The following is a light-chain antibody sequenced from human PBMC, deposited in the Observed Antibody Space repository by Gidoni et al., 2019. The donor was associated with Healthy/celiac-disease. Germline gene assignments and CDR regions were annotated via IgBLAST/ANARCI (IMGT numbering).Light chain of an antibody. V-gene: IGKV1-39*01. CDR2: AAS. CDR3: QQSNSTPFT. J-gene: IGKJ4*01. CDR1: QRISRY. Sequence: DNKMTQYPPTPSASVGDRVTITCRASQRISRYLHWYQQKPGKAPKLLIYAASSLQSGVPSRFSGSGSGTDFTLTISSLQPEDFATYYCQQSNSTPFTFGGGTKVEIK.